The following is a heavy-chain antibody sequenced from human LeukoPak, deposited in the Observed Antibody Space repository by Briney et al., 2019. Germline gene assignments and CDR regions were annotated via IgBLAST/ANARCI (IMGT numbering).Heavy chain of an antibody. CDR3: ARDLAGYSSSWSRRARPNWFDP. V-gene: IGHV3-74*01. D-gene: IGHD6-13*01. CDR2: INTDGSIT. J-gene: IGHJ5*02. Sequence: GGSLRLSCAASGFTFSDYWIHWVRQAPGKGLVWVSRINTDGSITNYADSVKGRFSISRDNAKNTLYLQMSSLRAEDTAVYYCARDLAGYSSSWSRRARPNWFDPWGQGTLVTVSS. CDR1: GFTFSDYW.